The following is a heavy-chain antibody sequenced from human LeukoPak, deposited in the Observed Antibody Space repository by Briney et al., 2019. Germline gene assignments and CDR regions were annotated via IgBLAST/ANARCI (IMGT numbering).Heavy chain of an antibody. J-gene: IGHJ4*02. CDR2: ISGSGGST. D-gene: IGHD3-22*01. CDR3: AKCYYYDSSGHYYPDY. Sequence: GGSLRLSCAASGFTFSNYAMTWVRQAPGKGLEWVSGISGSGGSTNYADSVRGRFTISRDNSKNTLYLQMNSLRVEDTAIYYCAKCYYYDSSGHYYPDYWGQGTLVTVSS. V-gene: IGHV3-23*01. CDR1: GFTFSNYA.